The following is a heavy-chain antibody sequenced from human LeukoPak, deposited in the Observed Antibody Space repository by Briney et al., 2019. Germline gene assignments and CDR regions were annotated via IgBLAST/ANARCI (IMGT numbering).Heavy chain of an antibody. CDR1: GFTLGNHG. CDR2: IYSDGVNK. D-gene: IGHD2-8*01. Sequence: HPGGSLRLSCAASGFTLGNHGMHWVRQAPGQGLEWVAIIYSDGVNKYCADSMKGRFTISRDTSKNTLFLEMESLRTEDTAVYYCARHRGSVFKGYMDVWGKGTTVTVSS. V-gene: IGHV3-33*01. J-gene: IGHJ6*03. CDR3: ARHRGSVFKGYMDV.